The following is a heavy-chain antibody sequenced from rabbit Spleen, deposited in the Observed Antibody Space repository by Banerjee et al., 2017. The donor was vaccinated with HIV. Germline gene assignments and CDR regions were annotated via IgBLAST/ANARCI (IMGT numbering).Heavy chain of an antibody. Sequence: QSLEESGGDLVKPGASLTLTCTASGFSFSSSYYMCWVRQAPGKGLEWIACINTYTAKGVYATWAKGRFTISRTSSTTVTLQMTRLTAADTATYFCARDLAGAIGWNFNLWGPGTLVTVS. J-gene: IGHJ4*01. CDR2: INTYTAKG. V-gene: IGHV1S40*01. D-gene: IGHD4-1*01. CDR3: ARDLAGAIGWNFNL. CDR1: GFSFSSSYY.